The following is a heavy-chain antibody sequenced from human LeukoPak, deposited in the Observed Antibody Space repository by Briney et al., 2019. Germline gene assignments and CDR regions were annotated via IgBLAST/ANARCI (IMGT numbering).Heavy chain of an antibody. V-gene: IGHV3-23*01. CDR3: AKSPGYWTHDY. D-gene: IGHD1-1*01. CDR2: ITGNGVTA. Sequence: GGSLRLSCAGSEFTSSSPGMTWVRQAPGKGLEWVSSITGNGVTAYYADSVRGRFTVSTDSSKSTLYLQMNSLRAEGTAIYYCAKSPGYWTHDYWGQGILVTVSS. CDR1: EFTSSSPG. J-gene: IGHJ4*02.